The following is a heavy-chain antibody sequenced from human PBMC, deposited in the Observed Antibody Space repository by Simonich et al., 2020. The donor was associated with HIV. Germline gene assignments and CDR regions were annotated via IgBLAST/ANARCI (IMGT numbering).Heavy chain of an antibody. CDR1: GFSLSTSGVG. D-gene: IGHD3-10*01. CDR3: AHSPGGGSGSYYNYFDY. Sequence: QITLKESGPTLVKPTQTLTLTCTFSGFSLSTSGVGVGWIRQPPGKALEWLALIYWDDDKRYSPTLKSMLTITKDTSKNQVVLTMTNMDPVDTATYYCAHSPGGGSGSYYNYFDYWGQGTLVTVSS. V-gene: IGHV2-5*02. J-gene: IGHJ4*02. CDR2: IYWDDDK.